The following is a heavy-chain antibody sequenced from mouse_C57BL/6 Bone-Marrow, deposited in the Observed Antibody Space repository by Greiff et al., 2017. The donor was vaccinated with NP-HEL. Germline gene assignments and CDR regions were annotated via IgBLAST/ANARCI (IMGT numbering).Heavy chain of an antibody. J-gene: IGHJ2*01. V-gene: IGHV1-54*01. CDR1: GYAFTNYL. CDR3: ARRHGYYVGY. CDR2: INPGSGGT. D-gene: IGHD2-2*01. Sequence: QVQLQQSGAELVRPGTSVKVSCKASGYAFTNYLIEWVKQRPGQGLEWIGVINPGSGGTNYNEKFKGKATLTADKSSSTAYMQLSSVTSEDSAVYFCARRHGYYVGYWGQGTTLTVSS.